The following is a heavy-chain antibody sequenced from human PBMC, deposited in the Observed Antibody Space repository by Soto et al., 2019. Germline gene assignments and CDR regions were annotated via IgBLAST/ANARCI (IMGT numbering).Heavy chain of an antibody. V-gene: IGHV4-4*07. D-gene: IGHD3-3*01. CDR2: IDNSGST. CDR1: GGSIGNYF. CDR3: ARGGQDFWSGPFDY. Sequence: SETLSLTCTVSGGSIGNYFCNWIRQPAGKGLEWIGRIDNSGSTNYNPSLKSRITMSADTSRNQFSLKLNSVTAADTAVYYCARGGQDFWSGPFDYWGQGALVTVSS. J-gene: IGHJ4*02.